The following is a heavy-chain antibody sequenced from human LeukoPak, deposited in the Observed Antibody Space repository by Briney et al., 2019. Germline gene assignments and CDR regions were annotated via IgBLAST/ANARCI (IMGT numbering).Heavy chain of an antibody. D-gene: IGHD3-9*01. CDR1: GFTFSSYA. J-gene: IGHJ4*02. V-gene: IGHV3-23*01. CDR3: AKDGAPILTGYSPDY. Sequence: PGGSLLLSSAAAGFTFSSYAMSCGRPAPGKGLAWVSAISGSGGSTYYADSVKGRFTISRDNSKNTLYLQMNSLRAEDTAVYYCAKDGAPILTGYSPDYWGQGTLVTVSS. CDR2: ISGSGGST.